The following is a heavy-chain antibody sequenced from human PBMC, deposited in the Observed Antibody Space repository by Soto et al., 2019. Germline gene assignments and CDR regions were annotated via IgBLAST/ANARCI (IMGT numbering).Heavy chain of an antibody. D-gene: IGHD6-13*01. CDR2: IYYDGSNK. CDR1: GFTFSSYG. CDR3: ARSQYSSSWYPFDY. Sequence: QVQLVESGGGVVQPGRSLRLSCAASGFTFSSYGMHCVRQAPGKGLEWVAVIYYDGSNKYYADSVKGRFTISRDNSKHMLYLKMNSLRAEDTAVFYCARSQYSSSWYPFDYWGQGTLVTVSS. J-gene: IGHJ4*02. V-gene: IGHV3-33*01.